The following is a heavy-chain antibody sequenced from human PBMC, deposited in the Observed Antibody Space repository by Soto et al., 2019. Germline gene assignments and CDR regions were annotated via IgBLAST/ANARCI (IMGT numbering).Heavy chain of an antibody. CDR3: ARGDGYSYFDY. V-gene: IGHV3-33*01. D-gene: IGHD5-12*01. CDR1: GFTFSSYG. CDR2: IWYDGSNK. J-gene: IGHJ4*02. Sequence: GGSLRLSCAASGFTFSSYGMHWVRQAPGKGLEWVAVIWYDGSNKYCADSVKGRFTIPRDNSKNTLYLQMNSLRAEDTAMYYCARGDGYSYFDYWGQGTLVTVSS.